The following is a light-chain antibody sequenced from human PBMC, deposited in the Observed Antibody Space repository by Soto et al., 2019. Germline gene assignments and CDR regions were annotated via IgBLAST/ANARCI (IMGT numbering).Light chain of an antibody. CDR3: QQYSSWPPLA. CDR1: RTVSVN. J-gene: IGKJ4*01. Sequence: EVVMTQSPATLSVSPGDTATLACRASRTVSVNVAWYQQKPGQAPRLLIFGASTRATGIPARFSGGGSGTEFTLTVSSLQSEDSAVYYCQQYSSWPPLAFGGGTKVEI. CDR2: GAS. V-gene: IGKV3-15*01.